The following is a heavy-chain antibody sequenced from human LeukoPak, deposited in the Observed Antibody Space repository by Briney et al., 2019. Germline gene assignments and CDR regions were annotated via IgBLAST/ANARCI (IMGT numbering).Heavy chain of an antibody. V-gene: IGHV1-69*13. D-gene: IGHD6-19*01. CDR3: ARVKQWLVPSDAFHI. CDR1: GGTFSSYA. Sequence: SVKVSCKASGGTFSSYAIRWVRQAPGQGLEWMGGIIPIFGTANYAQKFQGRVTITADESTSTAYMELSSLRSEDTAVYYCARVKQWLVPSDAFHIWGQGTMVTVSS. J-gene: IGHJ3*02. CDR2: IIPIFGTA.